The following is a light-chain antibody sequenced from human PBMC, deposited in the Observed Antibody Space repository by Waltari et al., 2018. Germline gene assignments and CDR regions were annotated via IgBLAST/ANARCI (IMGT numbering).Light chain of an antibody. Sequence: DIVMTQSPDSLAVSLGERATINCTSSPSVLYSSNYKKSFAWYQQKPGQPPKLLIHWASIRESGVPDRFSGSGSGTDFTLTISSLQAEDVAVYFCQQYFGIPLTFGGGTKVEIK. J-gene: IGKJ4*01. CDR2: WAS. CDR1: PSVLYSSNYKKS. CDR3: QQYFGIPLT. V-gene: IGKV4-1*01.